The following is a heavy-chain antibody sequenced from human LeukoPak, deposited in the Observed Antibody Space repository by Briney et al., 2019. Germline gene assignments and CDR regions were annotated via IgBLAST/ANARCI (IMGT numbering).Heavy chain of an antibody. CDR1: GGSISSGSYY. D-gene: IGHD5-18*01. Sequence: PSETLSLTCTVSGGSISSGSYYWSWIRQPAGKGLEWIGRIYTSGSTNYNPSLKSRVTISVDTSKNQFSLKLSSVTAADTAVYYCARIDTDTAMDYWGQGTLVTVSS. CDR3: ARIDTDTAMDY. J-gene: IGHJ4*02. CDR2: IYTSGST. V-gene: IGHV4-61*02.